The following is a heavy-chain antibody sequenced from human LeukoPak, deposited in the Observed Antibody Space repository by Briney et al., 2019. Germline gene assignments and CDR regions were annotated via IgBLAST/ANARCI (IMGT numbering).Heavy chain of an antibody. D-gene: IGHD1-26*01. J-gene: IGHJ4*02. CDR3: AEGVGSAIDY. CDR1: GFTFSSYW. CDR2: IKQDGSEQ. Sequence: PGGSLRLSCAPSGFTFSSYWVSWVRQAPGKGLEWVDKIKQDGSEQFQVDSVKGRFTITRDNAKNPLYPQINGLRPDDPAVYLRAEGVGSAIDYWGQGTLVTVSS. V-gene: IGHV3-7*03.